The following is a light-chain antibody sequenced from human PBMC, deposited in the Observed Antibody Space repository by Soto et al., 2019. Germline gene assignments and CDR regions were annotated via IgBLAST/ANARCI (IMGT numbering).Light chain of an antibody. Sequence: DFQMTQSPSSLSASVGDRVTITCRATQAIKNFLNWYQQKPGRAPKLLISDASTLQRGVPSRFSGSGSGTHFTFVISSLQPEDVGTYYCQQSDNHPLTFGQGTRLDIK. CDR2: DAS. V-gene: IGKV1-33*01. CDR1: QAIKNF. CDR3: QQSDNHPLT. J-gene: IGKJ5*01.